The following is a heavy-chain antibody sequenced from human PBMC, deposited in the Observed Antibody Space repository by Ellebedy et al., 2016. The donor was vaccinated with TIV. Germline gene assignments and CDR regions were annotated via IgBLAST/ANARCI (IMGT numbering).Heavy chain of an antibody. V-gene: IGHV3-7*01. J-gene: IGHJ3*02. CDR3: ATDAFSRPDI. CDR2: IKQDGSGK. Sequence: GESLKISXAASGLSFSGYWMSWVRQAPGKGLEWVANIKQDGSGKYYVGSVKGRFTISRDNAKNSLYLQMNSLRPEDTAIYYCATDAFSRPDIWGQGTMVTVSS. CDR1: GLSFSGYW.